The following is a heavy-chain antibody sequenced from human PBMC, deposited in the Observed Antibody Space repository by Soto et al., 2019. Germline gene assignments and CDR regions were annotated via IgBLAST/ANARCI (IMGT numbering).Heavy chain of an antibody. D-gene: IGHD6-6*01. CDR3: ARDGSIAVRGRDWFDP. CDR2: IYYSGST. CDR1: GGSISSYY. J-gene: IGHJ5*02. Sequence: SETLSLTCTVSGGSISSYYWSWIRQPPGKGLEWIGYIYYSGSTNYNPSLKSRVTISVDTSKNQFSLKLSSVTAADTAVYYCARDGSIAVRGRDWFDPWGQGTLVTFSS. V-gene: IGHV4-59*01.